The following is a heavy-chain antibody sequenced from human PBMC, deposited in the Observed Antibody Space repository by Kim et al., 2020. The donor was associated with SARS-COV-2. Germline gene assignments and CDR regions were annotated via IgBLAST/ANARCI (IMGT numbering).Heavy chain of an antibody. V-gene: IGHV3-74*01. Sequence: GGSLRLSCVASGFTFSKYWMYWVRQVPGKGLDWISRISNDGSDTHYSDFVKGRFTVSSDNAKSTLYLHLNSLTVEDTAVYYCATCGQSNIGWYNYWGQGSLVTVSS. J-gene: IGHJ4*02. D-gene: IGHD6-19*01. CDR2: ISNDGSDT. CDR3: ATCGQSNIGWYNY. CDR1: GFTFSKYW.